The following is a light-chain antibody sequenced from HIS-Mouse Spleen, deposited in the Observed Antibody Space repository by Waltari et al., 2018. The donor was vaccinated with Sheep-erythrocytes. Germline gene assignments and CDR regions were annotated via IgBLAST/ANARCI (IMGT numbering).Light chain of an antibody. CDR2: EVS. Sequence: QSALTQPASVSGSPGQSITISCTGTSSDVGGYNYVSWYQQHPGKAPKLMIYEVSNRPSGVSNRFSDSKSGNTASLTISGLQAEDEADYYCCSYAGSSTWVFGGGTKLTVL. V-gene: IGLV2-14*01. CDR1: SSDVGGYNY. CDR3: CSYAGSSTWV. J-gene: IGLJ3*02.